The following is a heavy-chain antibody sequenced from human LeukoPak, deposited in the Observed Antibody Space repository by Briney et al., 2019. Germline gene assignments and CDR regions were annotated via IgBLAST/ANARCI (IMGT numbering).Heavy chain of an antibody. Sequence: GGSLRLSCAASGFGFSTSWMSWVRQAPGMGLEWVANIKQDGSEKYYVDSVKGRFTISRDNAKNSVYLQMNSLRDEDTAVYYCTSLSNSYGMDVWGQGTTATVSS. CDR2: IKQDGSEK. J-gene: IGHJ6*02. D-gene: IGHD2/OR15-2a*01. CDR3: TSLSNSYGMDV. CDR1: GFGFSTSW. V-gene: IGHV3-7*01.